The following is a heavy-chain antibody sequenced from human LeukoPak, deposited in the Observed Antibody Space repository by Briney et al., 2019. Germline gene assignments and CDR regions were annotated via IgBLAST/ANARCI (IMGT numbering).Heavy chain of an antibody. CDR1: GGSISSYY. D-gene: IGHD6-6*01. CDR3: SRAGYSSSYVWYFDL. CDR2: IYTSGST. Sequence: SETLSLTCTVSGGSISSYYWSWIRQPAGKGLEWIGRIYTSGSTNYNPSLKSRGSMPVDTSKNQFSLKLSSVTAADTAVYYCSRAGYSSSYVWYFDLWGRGTLVTVSS. V-gene: IGHV4-4*07. J-gene: IGHJ2*01.